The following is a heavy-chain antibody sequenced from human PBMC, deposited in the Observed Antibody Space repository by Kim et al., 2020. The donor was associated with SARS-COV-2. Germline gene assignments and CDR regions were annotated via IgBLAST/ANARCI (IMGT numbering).Heavy chain of an antibody. CDR1: GYTFTSYY. Sequence: ASVKVSCKASGYTFTSYYMHWVRQAPGQGLEWMGLINPSGGSTSYAQKFQGRVTMTRDTSTSTVYMELSSLRSEDTAVYYCARSPHIAAAGQHAFDIWGQGTMVTVSS. CDR3: ARSPHIAAAGQHAFDI. V-gene: IGHV1-46*01. J-gene: IGHJ3*02. CDR2: INPSGGST. D-gene: IGHD6-13*01.